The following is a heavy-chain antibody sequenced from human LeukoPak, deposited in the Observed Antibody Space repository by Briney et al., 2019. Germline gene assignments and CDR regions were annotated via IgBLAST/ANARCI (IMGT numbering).Heavy chain of an antibody. D-gene: IGHD3-10*01. CDR2: TYYRSKWYN. J-gene: IGHJ5*02. Sequence: SQTLSLTCAISVDSLSSNSAAWNWIRQSPSSGLEWLGRTYYRSKWYNDYAVSVKSRITINPDTSKNQFSLQPNSVTPEDTAVYYSARDRYYSMVRGADAAMGFDPWGQGTLVTVSS. V-gene: IGHV6-1*01. CDR3: ARDRYYSMVRGADAAMGFDP. CDR1: VDSLSSNSAA.